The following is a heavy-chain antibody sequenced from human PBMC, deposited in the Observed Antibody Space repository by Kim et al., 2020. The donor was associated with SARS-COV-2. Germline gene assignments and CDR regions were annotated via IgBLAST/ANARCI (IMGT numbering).Heavy chain of an antibody. CDR3: ARRHFSSGYYYFDY. D-gene: IGHD6-19*01. V-gene: IGHV3-74*01. Sequence: YAASVDCVFTISRDNATNTLYLQMNSLRAEDTAVYYCARRHFSSGYYYFDYWGQGTLVTVSS. J-gene: IGHJ4*02.